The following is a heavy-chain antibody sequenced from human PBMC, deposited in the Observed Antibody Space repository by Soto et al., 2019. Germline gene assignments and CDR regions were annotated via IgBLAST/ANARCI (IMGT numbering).Heavy chain of an antibody. Sequence: EVQLVESGGGLVQPGGTLRLSCAGSALTASKNYMSWVRPPPGKGLEWVSVIYSGGTTYYADSVKDRFSISRDNSKSTLYLQMDNLRAGDTAVYYCARGGSGSDWDYYGMDVWGQGTTVTVSS. J-gene: IGHJ6*02. CDR2: IYSGGTT. CDR1: ALTASKNY. V-gene: IGHV3-66*01. D-gene: IGHD3-10*01. CDR3: ARGGSGSDWDYYGMDV.